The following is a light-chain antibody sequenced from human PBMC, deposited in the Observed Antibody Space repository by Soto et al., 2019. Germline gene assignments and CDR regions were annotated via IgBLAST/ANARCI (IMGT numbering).Light chain of an antibody. V-gene: IGLV2-14*01. CDR1: SSDVGGYNY. CDR2: EVS. Sequence: QSALTQPASVSGSPGQSITSSCTGTSSDVGGYNYVSWYQLHPGKAPKLVVYEVSNRPSGVSNRFSGSKSGNTASLTISGLQAEDEADYYCSSYTSSTAYVFGTGTKVTVL. CDR3: SSYTSSTAYV. J-gene: IGLJ1*01.